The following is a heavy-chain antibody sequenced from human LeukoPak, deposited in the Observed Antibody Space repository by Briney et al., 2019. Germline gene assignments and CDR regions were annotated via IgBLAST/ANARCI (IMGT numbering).Heavy chain of an antibody. CDR2: INPKSGNT. D-gene: IGHD3-16*01. V-gene: IGHV1-8*01. CDR1: GYTFSDYD. Sequence: GASVRVSCKASGYTFSDYDINWLRQATGQGLEWMGWINPKSGNTNFAQKFQDRVSMTRDTSISTVYMELSSLRSEDTAVYYCARGLNLIPYGGVPDYWGQGTLVAVSS. J-gene: IGHJ4*02. CDR3: ARGLNLIPYGGVPDY.